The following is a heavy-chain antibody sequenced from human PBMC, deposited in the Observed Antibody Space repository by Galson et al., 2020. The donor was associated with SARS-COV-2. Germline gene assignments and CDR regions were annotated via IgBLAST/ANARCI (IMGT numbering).Heavy chain of an antibody. CDR2: INHGGST. CDR1: GGSFSGYY. Sequence: SQASETLSLTCTVSGGSFSGYYWSWIRQPPGKGLEWIGEINHGGSTNYNPSLKSRVTISVDTSKNQFSLKLSSVTAADTAVYYCARGATDLSMIVVFITSVWSYCDYWGQGTLVTVSS. CDR3: ARGATDLSMIVVFITSVWSYCDY. D-gene: IGHD3-22*01. J-gene: IGHJ4*02. V-gene: IGHV4-34*01.